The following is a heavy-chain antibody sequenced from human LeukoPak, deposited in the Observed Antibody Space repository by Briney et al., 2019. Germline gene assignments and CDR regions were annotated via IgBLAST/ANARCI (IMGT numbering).Heavy chain of an antibody. CDR3: SRQIRATTDSFDY. Sequence: QPGRSLRISCTASGFTFGDYAMIWVRQAPGKGLEWVGCIRSKTYGGTTAYAASVRGRFTISRDDSKNIAYLQMNSLKTEDTGVYYCSRQIRATTDSFDYWGQGTLVTVSS. J-gene: IGHJ4*02. V-gene: IGHV3-49*04. D-gene: IGHD5-12*01. CDR2: IRSKTYGGTT. CDR1: GFTFGDYA.